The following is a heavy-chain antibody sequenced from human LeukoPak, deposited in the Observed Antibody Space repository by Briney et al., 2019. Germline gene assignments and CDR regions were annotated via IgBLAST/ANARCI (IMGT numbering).Heavy chain of an antibody. V-gene: IGHV4-38-2*02. CDR2: VYHNGET. J-gene: IGHJ6*03. CDR3: VTPRSWELSDMAV. D-gene: IGHD1-26*01. CDR1: GYSITSNYY. Sequence: SETLSLTCTVSGYSITSNYYWAWIRPSPGTGLEWLGSVYHNGETYYNPSLKSRVIISVDTSKNEFSLRLTSVTAADTAVYYCVTPRSWELSDMAVWGKGTSVIVSS.